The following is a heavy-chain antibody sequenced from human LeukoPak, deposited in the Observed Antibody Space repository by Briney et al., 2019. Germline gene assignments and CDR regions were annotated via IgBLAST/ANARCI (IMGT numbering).Heavy chain of an antibody. J-gene: IGHJ3*02. CDR3: ARDEFEYYDSSGYHASDI. Sequence: SVKVSCKASGGTFSSYAISWVRQAPGQGLEWMGRIIPILGIANYAQKFQGRVTITADKSTSTAYMGLSSLRSEDTAVYYCARDEFEYYDSSGYHASDIWGQGTMVTVSS. CDR2: IIPILGIA. D-gene: IGHD3-22*01. CDR1: GGTFSSYA. V-gene: IGHV1-69*04.